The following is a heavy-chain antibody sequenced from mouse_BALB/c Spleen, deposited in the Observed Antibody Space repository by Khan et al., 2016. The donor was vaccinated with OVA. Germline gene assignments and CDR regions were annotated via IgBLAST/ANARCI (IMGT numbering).Heavy chain of an antibody. V-gene: IGHV1-9*01. J-gene: IGHJ1*01. CDR1: GYTFSSYW. D-gene: IGHD2-1*01. CDR3: ARYGNPWYFDV. CDR2: ILPGSGST. Sequence: QVQLKESGAELMKPGASVKISCKATGYTFSSYWIEWIKQRPGHDLEWIGEILPGSGSTNYNEIFKGKATFTADTSSNTAYMQLSSLTSEDSAVYYCARYGNPWYFDVWGAGTTVTVSS.